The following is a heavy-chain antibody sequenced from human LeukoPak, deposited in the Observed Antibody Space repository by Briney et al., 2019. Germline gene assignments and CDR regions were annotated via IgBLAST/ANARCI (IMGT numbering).Heavy chain of an antibody. V-gene: IGHV3-48*04. CDR1: GFTFSSYS. CDR3: ARDQRSWIQLWSTIDY. J-gene: IGHJ4*02. D-gene: IGHD5-18*01. Sequence: PGGSLRLSCAASGFTFSSYSMNWIRQAPGKGLEWVSYISSSSSTIYYADSVKGRFTISRDNAKNSLYLQMNSLRAEDTAVYYCARDQRSWIQLWSTIDYWGQGTLVTVSS. CDR2: ISSSSSTI.